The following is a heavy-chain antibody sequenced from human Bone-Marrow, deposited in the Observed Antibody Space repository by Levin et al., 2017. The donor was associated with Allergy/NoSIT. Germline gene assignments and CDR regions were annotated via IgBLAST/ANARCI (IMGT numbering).Heavy chain of an antibody. J-gene: IGHJ4*02. V-gene: IGHV3-66*02. CDR1: GFTVSSNY. CDR3: ASGCSSTSCYREIEKYFDY. CDR2: IYSGGST. D-gene: IGHD2-2*01. Sequence: GGSLRLSCAASGFTVSSNYMSWVRQAPGKGLEWVSVIYSGGSTYYADSVKGRFTISRDNSKNTLYLQMNSLRAEDTAVYYCASGCSSTSCYREIEKYFDYWGQGTLVTVSS.